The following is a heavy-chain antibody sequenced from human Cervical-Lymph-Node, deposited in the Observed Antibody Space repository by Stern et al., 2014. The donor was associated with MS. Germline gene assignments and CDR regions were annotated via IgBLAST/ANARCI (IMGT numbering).Heavy chain of an antibody. J-gene: IGHJ4*02. CDR2: IIPIFGVT. CDR3: ARDGSYEKYGDYATSLLDH. CDR1: GGTFNNYA. V-gene: IGHV1-69*17. Sequence: VQLVQSGPEVKKPGSSVTISCKASGGTFNNYAIDWVRQAPGQGLEWMGGIIPIFGVTNSAQKFQGRVTIKAGKSMVTAYMELSSLRSDDTAIYFCARDGSYEKYGDYATSLLDHWGQGTLVTVSS. D-gene: IGHD4-17*01.